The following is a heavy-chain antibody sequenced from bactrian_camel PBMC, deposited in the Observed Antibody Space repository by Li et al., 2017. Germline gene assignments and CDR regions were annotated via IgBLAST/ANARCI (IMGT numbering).Heavy chain of an antibody. Sequence: DVQLVESGGGLVQPGGSLRLSCTVSTFTFSGYDQSWVRQRPGKGLEWVSTINSGGSTTYYADSVKGRFTISQDNARNTVYLQMDNLQPEDTATYYCAEGRGSRGEHCYSLNYWGLGTQVTVS. CDR3: AEGRGSRGEHCYSLNY. D-gene: IGHD6*01. V-gene: IGHV3S40*01. CDR2: INSGGSTT. J-gene: IGHJ4*01. CDR1: TFTFSGYD.